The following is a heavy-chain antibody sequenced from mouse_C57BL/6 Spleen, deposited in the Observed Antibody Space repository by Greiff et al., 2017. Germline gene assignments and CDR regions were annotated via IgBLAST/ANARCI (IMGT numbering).Heavy chain of an antibody. D-gene: IGHD2-2*01. CDR1: GFSLTSYG. CDR2: IWSDGST. Sequence: VKLQESGPGLVAPSQSLSITCTVSGFSLTSYGVHWVRQPPGKGLEWLVVIWSDGSTTYNSALKSRLSISKDNSKSQVFLKMNSPQTDDTAMYYCARQGLTMVTTMDYWGQGTSVTVSS. J-gene: IGHJ4*01. CDR3: ARQGLTMVTTMDY. V-gene: IGHV2-6-1*01.